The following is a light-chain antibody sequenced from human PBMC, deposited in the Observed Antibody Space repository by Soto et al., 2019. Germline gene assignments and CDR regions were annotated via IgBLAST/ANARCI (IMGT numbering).Light chain of an antibody. CDR1: QTVSGSQ. J-gene: IGKJ1*01. V-gene: IGKV3-20*01. CDR3: QQYGGSPWT. Sequence: EIELTRSPGTLSLSPGERATLSCRASQTVSGSQLAWYQQRPGQPPRLLIFDASRRATGIPDRFSGSGSGTDFSLTISRLEPEDFAVYYCQQYGGSPWTFGQGTKVDIK. CDR2: DAS.